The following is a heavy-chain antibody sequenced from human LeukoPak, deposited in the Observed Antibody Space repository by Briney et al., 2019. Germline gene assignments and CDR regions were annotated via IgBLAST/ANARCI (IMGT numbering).Heavy chain of an antibody. CDR1: GGIFSSYA. D-gene: IGHD5-12*01. Sequence: GASVKVSCKASGGIFSSYAISWVRQAPGQGLEWMGRIIPIFGTANYAQKFQGRVTITTDESTSTAYMELSSLRSEDTAVYYCARAHGGYSGYSFDYWGQGTLVTVSS. CDR3: ARAHGGYSGYSFDY. J-gene: IGHJ4*02. V-gene: IGHV1-69*05. CDR2: IIPIFGTA.